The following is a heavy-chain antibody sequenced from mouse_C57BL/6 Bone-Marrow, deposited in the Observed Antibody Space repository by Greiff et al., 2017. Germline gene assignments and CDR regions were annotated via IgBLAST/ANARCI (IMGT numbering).Heavy chain of an antibody. CDR3: VRDNYYGSGFPWFAY. CDR2: IRSKSSNYAT. J-gene: IGHJ3*01. Sequence: ELLLVESGGGLVQPKGSLKLSCAASGFTFNTYAMHWVRQAPGKGLEWVARIRSKSSNYATYYADSVKDRFTISRADSQSMLYLQMHNLKTEDTAMYYWVRDNYYGSGFPWFAYWGQGTLVTVSA. CDR1: GFTFNTYA. V-gene: IGHV10-3*01. D-gene: IGHD1-1*01.